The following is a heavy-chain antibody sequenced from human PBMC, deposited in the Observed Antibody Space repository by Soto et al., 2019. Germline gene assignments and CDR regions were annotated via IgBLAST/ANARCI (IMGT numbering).Heavy chain of an antibody. J-gene: IGHJ4*02. D-gene: IGHD5-12*01. Sequence: PSETLSLTCTVSTGSISSYYWTWIRQPPGKGLEWIGYVYDSGSTNYNPSLKSRVTISVDTSKKQFSLMLTSVTAADTAVYYCANLGRGHIVATYWGQGTLVTVSS. V-gene: IGHV4-59*01. CDR1: TGSISSYY. CDR2: VYDSGST. CDR3: ANLGRGHIVATY.